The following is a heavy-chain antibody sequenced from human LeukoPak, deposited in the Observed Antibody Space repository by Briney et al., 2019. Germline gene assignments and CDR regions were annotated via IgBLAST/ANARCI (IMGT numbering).Heavy chain of an antibody. D-gene: IGHD3-10*01. Sequence: PGGSLRLSCAAPGFTVSSNYMSWVRQAPGKGLEWVSVIYSGGGTYYAGSVKGRFSISRDNSKNTLYLQMNSLRAEDTAVYYCARGHGDFDYWGQGTLVTVSS. CDR2: IYSGGGT. CDR1: GFTVSSNY. J-gene: IGHJ4*02. V-gene: IGHV3-66*01. CDR3: ARGHGDFDY.